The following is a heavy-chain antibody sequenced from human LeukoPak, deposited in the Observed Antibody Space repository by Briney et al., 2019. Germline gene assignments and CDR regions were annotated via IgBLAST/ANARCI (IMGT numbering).Heavy chain of an antibody. CDR3: ARVRAPVDAFDI. J-gene: IGHJ3*02. Sequence: PSQTLSLTCTVSGGSISSGSYYWSWIRQPAGKGLEWIGRIYTSGSTNYNPSLKSRVTISVDTSKNQFSLKLSSVTAADTAVYYCARVRAPVDAFDIWGQGTMVTVSS. V-gene: IGHV4-61*02. D-gene: IGHD5-24*01. CDR2: IYTSGST. CDR1: GGSISSGSYY.